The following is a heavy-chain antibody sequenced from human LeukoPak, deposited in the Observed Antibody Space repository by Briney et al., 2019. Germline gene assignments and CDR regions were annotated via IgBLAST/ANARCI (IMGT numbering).Heavy chain of an antibody. Sequence: SETLSLTCTVSGCSISSGSYYWIWIPQPAGKGLDWIGRIYTSGSTNYNPSLKSRVTMSVDTSKNQFSLKLSSVTAADTAVYYCARDRRRMVAQNWCDPWGQGTLVTVSS. D-gene: IGHD4/OR15-4a*01. CDR3: ARDRRRMVAQNWCDP. CDR1: GCSISSGSYY. CDR2: IYTSGST. J-gene: IGHJ5*02. V-gene: IGHV4-61*02.